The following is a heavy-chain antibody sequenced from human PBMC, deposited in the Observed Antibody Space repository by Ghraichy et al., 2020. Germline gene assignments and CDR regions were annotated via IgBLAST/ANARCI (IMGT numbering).Heavy chain of an antibody. CDR1: GFTFSSYS. CDR2: ISSSSSYI. CDR3: ASSREHGTYFYRFMARTNNWFDP. Sequence: GGSLRLSCAASGFTFSSYSMNWVRQAPGKGLEWVSSISSSSSYIYYADSVKGRFTISRDNAKNSLYLQMNSLRAEDTAVYYCASSREHGTYFYRFMARTNNWFDPWGQGTLVTVSS. D-gene: IGHD1-7*01. J-gene: IGHJ5*02. V-gene: IGHV3-21*01.